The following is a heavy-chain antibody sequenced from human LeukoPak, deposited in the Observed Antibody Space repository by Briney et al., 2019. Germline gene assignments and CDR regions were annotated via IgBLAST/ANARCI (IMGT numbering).Heavy chain of an antibody. Sequence: PSETLSLTCTVSGGSISSGGYYWSWIRQPPGKGLEWIGYIYHSGSTYYNPSLKSRVTISVDRSKNQFSLKLSSVTAADTAVYYCARKYSSSSEFYFDYWGQGTLVTVSS. CDR3: ARKYSSSSEFYFDY. V-gene: IGHV4-30-2*01. CDR2: IYHSGST. CDR1: GGSISSGGYY. D-gene: IGHD6-6*01. J-gene: IGHJ4*02.